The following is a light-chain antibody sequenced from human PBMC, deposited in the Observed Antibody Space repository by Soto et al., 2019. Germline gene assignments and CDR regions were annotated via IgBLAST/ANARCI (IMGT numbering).Light chain of an antibody. Sequence: AIQLTQSPSSLSASVGDRVTLTCRASQDISSALVWYQQTPGEAPKVLIYEASKLESGVPSRFSGGGSGTDSTLTIRNLQPEDLATYHCQQYNNYPRNFGQGTKLDIK. CDR1: QDISSA. V-gene: IGKV1D-13*01. CDR3: QQYNNYPRN. J-gene: IGKJ2*01. CDR2: EAS.